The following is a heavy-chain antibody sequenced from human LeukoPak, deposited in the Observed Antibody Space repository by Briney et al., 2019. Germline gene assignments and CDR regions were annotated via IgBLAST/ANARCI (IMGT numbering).Heavy chain of an antibody. D-gene: IGHD3-10*01. Sequence: GSLRLSCAASGFTVSSNYMSWVRQAPGKGLEWIGSIYYSGSTYYNPSLKSRVTISLDTSKNQFSLKLSSVTAADTAVYYCARDLITMVRGVIDYWGQGILVTVSS. CDR3: ARDLITMVRGVIDY. J-gene: IGHJ4*02. CDR1: GFTVSSNY. CDR2: IYYSGST. V-gene: IGHV4-39*07.